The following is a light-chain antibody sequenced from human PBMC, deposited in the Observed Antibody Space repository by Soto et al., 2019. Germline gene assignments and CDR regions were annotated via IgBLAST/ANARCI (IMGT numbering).Light chain of an antibody. CDR1: SSDVGGYNS. CDR2: DVS. Sequence: QSALTQPASVSGSPGQSITISCTGTSSDVGGYNSVSWYQQHPGKAPKLMIYDVSNWPSGVSNRFSGSKSGNTASLTISGLQAEDEADYYCRSYTSSSTLYVFGTGTKLTVL. J-gene: IGLJ1*01. V-gene: IGLV2-14*01. CDR3: RSYTSSSTLYV.